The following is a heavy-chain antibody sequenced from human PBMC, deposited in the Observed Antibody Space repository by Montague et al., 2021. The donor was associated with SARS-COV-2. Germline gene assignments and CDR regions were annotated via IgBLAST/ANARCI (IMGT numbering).Heavy chain of an antibody. CDR1: GGSISSSSYY. V-gene: IGHV4-39*01. Sequence: ETLSLTCTVSGGSISSSSYYWGWIRQPPGKGLEWIGSIYYSGSTYYNPSLKSRVTISVDTSKNQFSLKLSSVTAADTAVYYCARHGKTRIAMIVMVIGYFDYWGQGTLVTVSS. D-gene: IGHD3-22*01. CDR2: IYYSGST. J-gene: IGHJ4*02. CDR3: ARHGKTRIAMIVMVIGYFDY.